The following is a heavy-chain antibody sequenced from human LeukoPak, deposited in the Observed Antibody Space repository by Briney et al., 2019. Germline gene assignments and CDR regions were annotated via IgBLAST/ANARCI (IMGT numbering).Heavy chain of an antibody. D-gene: IGHD3-22*01. CDR1: GYTFTSYG. CDR3: ARDLHYYDNPTPFDY. CDR2: ISAYNGNT. J-gene: IGHJ4*02. V-gene: IGHV1-18*01. Sequence: ASVKVSCKASGYTFTSYGISWVRQAPGQGLEWMGWISAYNGNTNYAQKLQGRVTMTTDTSTSTAYMELRSLRSDDTAVYYCARDLHYYDNPTPFDYWGQGTLVTVSS.